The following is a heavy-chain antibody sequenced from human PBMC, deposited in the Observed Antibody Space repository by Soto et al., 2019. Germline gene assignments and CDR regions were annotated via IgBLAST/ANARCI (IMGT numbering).Heavy chain of an antibody. J-gene: IGHJ6*02. CDR2: ISSSSSYI. CDR3: ARVAGVCISTSCELYGMDV. D-gene: IGHD2-2*01. Sequence: PGGSLRLSCAASGFTFSSYGMHWVRQAPGKGLEWVSSISSSSSYIYYADSVKGRFTISRDNARNTLYLQVNSLRVEDTAVYYCARVAGVCISTSCELYGMDVWGQGTTVTVSS. CDR1: GFTFSSYG. V-gene: IGHV3-21*01.